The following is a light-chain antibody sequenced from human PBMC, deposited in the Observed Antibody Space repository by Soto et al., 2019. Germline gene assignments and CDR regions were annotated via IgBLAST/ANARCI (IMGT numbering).Light chain of an antibody. Sequence: QSVLTQPPSASGTPGQRVTISCSGSSSNIGSNTVNWYQQLPGTAPKLLIYSNNQRPSGVPVRFSCSKSGTSASLAISGLQSEDEADYYCEAWDDSRNGHWVFGGGTKLTVL. CDR2: SNN. J-gene: IGLJ3*02. V-gene: IGLV1-44*01. CDR1: SSNIGSNT. CDR3: EAWDDSRNGHWV.